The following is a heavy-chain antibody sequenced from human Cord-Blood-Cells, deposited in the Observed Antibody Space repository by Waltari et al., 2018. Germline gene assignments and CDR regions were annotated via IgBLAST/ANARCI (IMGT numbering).Heavy chain of an antibody. V-gene: IGHV3-30-3*01. CDR1: GFTFSSYA. Sequence: GRSLRLSCAASGFTFSSYAMHWVRQAPGKGLEWVAVISYDGSNKYYADSVKGRFTISRDNSKNTLYLQMNSLRADDTAVYYCARDRNTFVDTAMVDAFDIWGQGTMVTVSS. D-gene: IGHD5-18*01. CDR2: ISYDGSNK. CDR3: ARDRNTFVDTAMVDAFDI. J-gene: IGHJ3*02.